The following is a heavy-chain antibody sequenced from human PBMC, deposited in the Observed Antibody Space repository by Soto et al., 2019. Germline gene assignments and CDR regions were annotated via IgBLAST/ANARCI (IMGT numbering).Heavy chain of an antibody. V-gene: IGHV3-30-3*01. CDR3: ARDRQGTVVTNYFDY. Sequence: QVQLVESGGGVVQPGRSLRLSCAASGFTFSSYAMHWVRQAPGKGLEWVAVISYDGSNKYYADSVKGRFTISRDNSKNTLYLQTNSLRAEDTAVYYCARDRQGTVVTNYFDYWGQGTLVTVSS. CDR2: ISYDGSNK. J-gene: IGHJ4*02. CDR1: GFTFSSYA. D-gene: IGHD2-15*01.